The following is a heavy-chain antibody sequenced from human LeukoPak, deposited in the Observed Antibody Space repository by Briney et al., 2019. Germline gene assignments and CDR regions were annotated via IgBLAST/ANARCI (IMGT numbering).Heavy chain of an antibody. J-gene: IGHJ4*02. CDR2: ISATGGNT. CDR3: AYRTGFDY. V-gene: IGHV3-23*01. D-gene: IGHD7-27*01. Sequence: PGGSLRLSCAASGFTFSTYEMSWVRQAPAKGLERDSTISATGGNTYYADSVKGRFSISRDNSKNTLFLQMNSLRAEDTAVYYCAYRTGFDYWGQGTLVTVSS. CDR1: GFTFSTYE.